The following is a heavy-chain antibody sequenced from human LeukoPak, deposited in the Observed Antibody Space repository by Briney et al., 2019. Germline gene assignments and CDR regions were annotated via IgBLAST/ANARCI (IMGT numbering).Heavy chain of an antibody. CDR2: ICYSGST. CDR1: GGSICSVDYY. Sequence: NPSETLSLNCTVSGGSICSVDYYWRWIRQPPGKGLEWIGYICYSGSTYYNPTLKSRVTISVDTSKNQYSLKLSSVTAADTAVYYCASMIQDYNYYYYMDGWGKGTTVTVSS. CDR3: ASMIQDYNYYYYMDG. J-gene: IGHJ6*03. D-gene: IGHD3-16*01. V-gene: IGHV4-30-4*08.